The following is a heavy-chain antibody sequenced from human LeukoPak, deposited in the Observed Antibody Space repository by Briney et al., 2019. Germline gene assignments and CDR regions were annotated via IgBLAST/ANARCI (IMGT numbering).Heavy chain of an antibody. CDR1: EFTFSSYG. CDR2: IRFDGRDK. CDR3: AKDRYSTSSTFTINPFDY. J-gene: IGHJ4*02. D-gene: IGHD6-13*01. Sequence: GGSLRPSCAASEFTFSSYGMNWVRQAPGKGLEWVAFIRFDGRDKYYTDSVKGRFTISRDNSKSTLDLQMNSLRVEDTAAYYCAKDRYSTSSTFTINPFDYWGQGILVTVSS. V-gene: IGHV3-30*02.